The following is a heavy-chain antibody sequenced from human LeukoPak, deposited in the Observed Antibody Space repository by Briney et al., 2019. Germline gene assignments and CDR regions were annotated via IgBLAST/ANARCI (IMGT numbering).Heavy chain of an antibody. V-gene: IGHV3-7*03. CDR3: ARAGAMVRDYRDV. Sequence: GGSLRLSCAASGFTFSTYWMSWVRQAPGKGLEWVANIKQDGSEKYYVDSVKGRFTISRDNAKNSLYLQMNSLRAEDTALYYCARAGAMVRDYRDVWGKGTTVTVSS. CDR1: GFTFSTYW. D-gene: IGHD3-10*01. J-gene: IGHJ6*03. CDR2: IKQDGSEK.